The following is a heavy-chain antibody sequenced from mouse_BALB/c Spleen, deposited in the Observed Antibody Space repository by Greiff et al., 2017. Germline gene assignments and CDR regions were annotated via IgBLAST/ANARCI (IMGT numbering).Heavy chain of an antibody. D-gene: IGHD2-1*01. CDR1: GFTFSSYT. V-gene: IGHV5-12-2*01. J-gene: IGHJ4*01. Sequence: EVQRVESGGGLVQPGGSLKLSCAASGFTFSSYTMSWVRQTPEKRLEWVAYISNGGGSTYYPDTVKGRFTISRDNAKNTLYLQMSSLKSEDTAMYYCARHYGNYDAMDYWGQGTSVTVSS. CDR3: ARHYGNYDAMDY. CDR2: ISNGGGST.